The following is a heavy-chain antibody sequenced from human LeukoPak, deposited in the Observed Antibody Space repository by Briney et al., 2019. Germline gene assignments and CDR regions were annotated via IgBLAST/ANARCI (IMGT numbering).Heavy chain of an antibody. D-gene: IGHD2-21*02. V-gene: IGHV1-2*02. CDR3: ARVGLADCVGDCYYPFDY. J-gene: IGHJ4*02. CDR2: INPNSGGT. CDR1: GYTFTGYY. Sequence: ASVKVSCEASGYTFTGYYMHWVRHAPGQGLEWMGWINPNSGGTNYAQKFQGRVTMTRDTSISTAYMELSWLRSDDTAVYYCARVGLADCVGDCYYPFDYWGQGTLVTVSS.